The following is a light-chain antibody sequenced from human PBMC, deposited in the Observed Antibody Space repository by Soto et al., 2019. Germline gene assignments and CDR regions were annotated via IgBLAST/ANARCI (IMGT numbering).Light chain of an antibody. V-gene: IGKV3-20*01. CDR2: GAS. J-gene: IGKJ2*01. Sequence: EIVLTQSPGTLSLSPGERATLSCRASQSVSSIFLAWYQQKPGQAPRLLIYGASSRATGIPDRFSGRGSGTDFTLIISRLEPEDSAVYYCQQYGSSRTFGQGTKLEIK. CDR1: QSVSSIF. CDR3: QQYGSSRT.